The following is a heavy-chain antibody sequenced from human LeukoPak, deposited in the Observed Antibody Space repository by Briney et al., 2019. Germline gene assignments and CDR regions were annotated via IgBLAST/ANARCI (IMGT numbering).Heavy chain of an antibody. Sequence: GESLKISCQGSGYSFTSYWIGWVRQMPGKGLEWMGIIYPGDSDTRYSPSFQGQVTISADKSISTAYLQWSSLKASDTAMYYCARPPTPNSLDAFDIWGQGTMVSVSS. D-gene: IGHD4-23*01. V-gene: IGHV5-51*01. J-gene: IGHJ3*02. CDR1: GYSFTSYW. CDR2: IYPGDSDT. CDR3: ARPPTPNSLDAFDI.